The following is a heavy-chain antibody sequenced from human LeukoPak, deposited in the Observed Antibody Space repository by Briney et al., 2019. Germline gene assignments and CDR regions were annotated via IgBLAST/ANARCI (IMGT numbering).Heavy chain of an antibody. J-gene: IGHJ6*03. CDR2: IYHSGST. CDR3: ARGMGKDIVVVPAAYYYYYMDV. D-gene: IGHD2-2*01. Sequence: SETLSLTRAVSGYSISSGYYWGWIRQPPRKGLEWIGSIYHSGSTYYNPSLKSRVTISVDTSKNQFSLKLSSVTAADTAVYYCARGMGKDIVVVPAAYYYYYMDVWGKGTTVTVSS. CDR1: GYSISSGYY. V-gene: IGHV4-38-2*01.